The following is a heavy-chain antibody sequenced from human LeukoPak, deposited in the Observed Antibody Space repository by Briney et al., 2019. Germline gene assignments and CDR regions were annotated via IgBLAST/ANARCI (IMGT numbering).Heavy chain of an antibody. Sequence: GGSLRLSCAASGITFSDYYMSWIRQAPGKGLEWVSYISSSSSTIYYADYVKGRFTISKDNAKNSLYLQLSSLRAEDTAVYYCARGREIYDILTGYSPDWFDPWGRGTLVTVSS. CDR3: ARGREIYDILTGYSPDWFDP. CDR1: GITFSDYY. J-gene: IGHJ5*02. D-gene: IGHD3-9*01. CDR2: ISSSSSTI. V-gene: IGHV3-11*01.